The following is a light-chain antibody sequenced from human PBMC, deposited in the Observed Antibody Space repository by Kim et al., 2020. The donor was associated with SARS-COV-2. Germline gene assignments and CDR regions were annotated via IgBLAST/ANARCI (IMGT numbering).Light chain of an antibody. J-gene: IGKJ1*01. CDR2: KAS. CDR3: QQYNSFPWT. CDR1: QSISNW. Sequence: ASVRDRVTITCRASQSISNWLAWYQQKPGKAPEVLIYKASSLESGVPSRFSGSGSGTEFTLTISSLQPDDCATYYCQQYNSFPWTFGQGTKVDIK. V-gene: IGKV1-5*03.